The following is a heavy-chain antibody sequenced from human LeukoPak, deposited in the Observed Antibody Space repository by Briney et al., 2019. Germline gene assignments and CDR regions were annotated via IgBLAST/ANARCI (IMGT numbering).Heavy chain of an antibody. Sequence: GGSLRLSCAASGFTFSSYAMSWVRQAPGKGLEWVSSFSGSGGSTYYADSVKGRFTISRDNSKNTLYLQMNSLRAEDTAVYYCARGPSGYHNTGGQGTLVTVSS. V-gene: IGHV3-23*01. CDR1: GFTFSSYA. D-gene: IGHD5-12*01. CDR2: FSGSGGST. J-gene: IGHJ4*02. CDR3: ARGPSGYHNT.